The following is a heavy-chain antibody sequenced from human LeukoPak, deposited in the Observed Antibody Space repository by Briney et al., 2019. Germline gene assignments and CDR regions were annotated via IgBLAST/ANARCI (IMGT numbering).Heavy chain of an antibody. Sequence: GGSLRLSCAASGFAVSNNYMSWVRQAPGKGLEWVSVIYSGGSTDYADSVKGRFTISRDNSKNTLYLQMNTLRAEDTAVYFCAKQPYQYVSGSPSWFDPWGQETQVTVSS. CDR3: AKQPYQYVSGSPSWFDP. V-gene: IGHV3-66*04. CDR2: IYSGGST. J-gene: IGHJ5*02. D-gene: IGHD3-10*01. CDR1: GFAVSNNY.